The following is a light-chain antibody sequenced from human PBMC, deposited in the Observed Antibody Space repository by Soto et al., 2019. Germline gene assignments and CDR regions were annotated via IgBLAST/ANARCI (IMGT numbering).Light chain of an antibody. CDR1: RSLSSN. Sequence: DIALTPSPPPRTVSPGDTAPLSFVSSRSLSSNLAWHQQKPGQDPRLLIYGASTRASGIPTRFSGSGSGTQFTLTISSLQSEDFAVYYCQQYKNWPQCTFGQGTKVEIK. CDR2: GAS. J-gene: IGKJ1*01. V-gene: IGKV3-15*01. CDR3: QQYKNWPQCT.